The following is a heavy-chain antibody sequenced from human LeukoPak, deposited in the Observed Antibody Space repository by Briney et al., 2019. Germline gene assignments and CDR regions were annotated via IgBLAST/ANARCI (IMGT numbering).Heavy chain of an antibody. J-gene: IGHJ5*02. Sequence: SETLSLTCTVSGASISSYYWSWIRQPPGKGLEWIGYIYYSGYTNYNPSLKSRVTISVDTSKNQFSLKVNSVTAADTALYYCARGLGYCSTTSCYPWFDPWGQGTLVIVSS. CDR1: GASISSYY. D-gene: IGHD2-2*03. CDR2: IYYSGYT. V-gene: IGHV4-59*13. CDR3: ARGLGYCSTTSCYPWFDP.